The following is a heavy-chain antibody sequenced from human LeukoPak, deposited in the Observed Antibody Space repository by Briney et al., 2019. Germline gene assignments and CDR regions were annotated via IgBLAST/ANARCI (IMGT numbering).Heavy chain of an antibody. CDR3: ARSGPPYGLDI. V-gene: IGHV3-7*04. Sequence: GGSLRPSCAASGFTFSKHWMNWVRQAPGKGLEWVANIKQDGSEIYYVDSVKGRFTISRDNAKNSLFLQMNSLRGEDSAVYHCARSGPPYGLDIWGQGTMVTVSS. J-gene: IGHJ3*02. D-gene: IGHD1-1*01. CDR1: GFTFSKHW. CDR2: IKQDGSEI.